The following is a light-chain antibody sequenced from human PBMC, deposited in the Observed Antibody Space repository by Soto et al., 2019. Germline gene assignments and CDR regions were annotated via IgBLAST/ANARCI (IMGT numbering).Light chain of an antibody. CDR3: SSYRSSRTYVV. J-gene: IGLJ2*01. CDR1: TSDVGGYKY. Sequence: QSALTQPASVSASPGESITISCTGTTSDVGGYKYVSWYQQHPGKAPKLMIYQVSNRPSGVSDRFSGSKSGNTASLTISGVQAEDAADYYCSSYRSSRTYVVFGGGTKLTVL. CDR2: QVS. V-gene: IGLV2-14*01.